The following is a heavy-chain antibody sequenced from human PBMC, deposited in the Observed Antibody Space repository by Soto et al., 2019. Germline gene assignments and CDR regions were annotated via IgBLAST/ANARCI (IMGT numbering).Heavy chain of an antibody. CDR1: GYTFTNYG. J-gene: IGHJ4*02. V-gene: IGHV1-18*01. CDR2: INGYNGKT. Sequence: QVQLLQSGAEVRKPGASVKVSCKTSGYTFTNYGINWVRQATGQGLEWMGWINGYNGKTNYAQRVQGRVTLTTDTSTTTAYMELRSLRSDDTSIYYCARGPDPTYSDHWGQGTLVTVSS. CDR3: ARGPDPTYSDH.